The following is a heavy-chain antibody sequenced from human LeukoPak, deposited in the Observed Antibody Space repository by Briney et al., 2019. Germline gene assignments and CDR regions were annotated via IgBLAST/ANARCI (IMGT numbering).Heavy chain of an antibody. CDR2: IKQDGSEK. V-gene: IGHV3-7*01. J-gene: IGHJ6*03. Sequence: GGSLRLSCVVSGFTFSNAWMSWVRQAPGKGLEWVANIKQDGSEKYYVDSVKGRFTISRDNAKNSLYLQMNSLRAEDTAVCYCAARYSSSWYVPYYYMDVWGKGTTVTVSS. CDR3: AARYSSSWYVPYYYMDV. CDR1: GFTFSNAW. D-gene: IGHD6-13*01.